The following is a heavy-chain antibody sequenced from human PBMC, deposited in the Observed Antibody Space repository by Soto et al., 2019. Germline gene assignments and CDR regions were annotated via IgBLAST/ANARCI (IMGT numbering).Heavy chain of an antibody. CDR3: ARVSSRDSSGYYYDSDGMDV. CDR2: IIPILGIA. D-gene: IGHD3-22*01. Sequence: SVKVSCKASGGTFSSYTISWVRQAPGQGLEWMGRIIPILGIANYAQKFQGRVTITADKSTSTAYMELSSLRSEDTAVYYCARVSSRDSSGYYYDSDGMDVWGQGTTVTVSS. CDR1: GGTFSSYT. V-gene: IGHV1-69*02. J-gene: IGHJ6*02.